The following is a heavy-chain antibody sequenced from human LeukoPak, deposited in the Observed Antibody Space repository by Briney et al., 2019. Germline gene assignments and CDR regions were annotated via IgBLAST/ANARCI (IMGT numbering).Heavy chain of an antibody. CDR1: GFTFSSYA. CDR2: ISYDGSNK. J-gene: IGHJ5*02. D-gene: IGHD1-1*01. V-gene: IGHV3-30*04. Sequence: GGSLRLSCAASGFTFSSYAMHWVRQAPGKGLEWVAVISYDGSNKYYADSVKGRFTISRDNSKNTLYLQMNSLSAEDTAVYYCARVGVSGRSYNWFDPWGQGTLVTVSS. CDR3: ARVGVSGRSYNWFDP.